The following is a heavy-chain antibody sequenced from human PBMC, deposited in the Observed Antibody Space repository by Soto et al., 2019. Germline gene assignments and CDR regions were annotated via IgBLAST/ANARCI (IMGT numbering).Heavy chain of an antibody. Sequence: PSETLSLTCTVSCGSISSYYWSWIRQPPGKGLEWIGYIYYSGSTNYNPSLKSRVTISVDTSKNQFSLKLSSVTAADTAVYYCASSWGVEYQLLDPTCAMDVWGKATMLTLSS. CDR3: ASSWGVEYQLLDPTCAMDV. CDR1: CGSISSYY. D-gene: IGHD2-2*02. CDR2: IYYSGST. J-gene: IGHJ6*04. V-gene: IGHV4-59*01.